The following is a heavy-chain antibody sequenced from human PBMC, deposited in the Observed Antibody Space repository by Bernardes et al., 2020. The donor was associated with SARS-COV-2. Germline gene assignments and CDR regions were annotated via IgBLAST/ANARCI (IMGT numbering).Heavy chain of an antibody. CDR1: GFTFSSYA. J-gene: IGHJ4*02. V-gene: IGHV3-23*01. D-gene: IGHD2-2*01. Sequence: GGSLRLSCAASGFTFSSYAMSWVRQAPGKGLEWVSAIRGNGDTTYYADSVKGRFTISRDNSKNTLYLQMNSLRAEDTAVYYCAKDPNWPAAYWGQGTLVTVSS. CDR3: AKDPNWPAAY. CDR2: IRGNGDTT.